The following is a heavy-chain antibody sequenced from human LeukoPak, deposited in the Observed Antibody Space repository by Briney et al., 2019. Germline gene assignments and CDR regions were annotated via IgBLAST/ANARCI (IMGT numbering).Heavy chain of an antibody. J-gene: IGHJ3*01. V-gene: IGHV4-39*07. D-gene: IGHD3-3*01. CDR2: IYYSGST. CDR3: ARTGRLRFLEWLSGYGP. Sequence: SETLSLTCTVSGGSISSSSYYWGWIRQPPGKGLEWIGSIYYSGSTYYNPSLKSRVTISVDTSKNQFSLKLSSVTAADTAVYYCARTGRLRFLEWLSGYGPWGQGTMVTVSS. CDR1: GGSISSSSYY.